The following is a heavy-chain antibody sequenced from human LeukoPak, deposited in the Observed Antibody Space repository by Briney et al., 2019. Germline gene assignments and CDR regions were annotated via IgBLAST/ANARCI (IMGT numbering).Heavy chain of an antibody. CDR2: IHHSGST. CDR1: GGSISDFH. Sequence: PSETLSLTCSVSGGSISDFHWGWIRQTPGKGLEWIGYIHHSGSTYYSPSLKSRVTISIDTSKNQFSLKLSSVTAADTAVYYCARRGSTVALVYWGQGTLVTVSS. V-gene: IGHV4-59*04. D-gene: IGHD3-16*01. CDR3: ARRGSTVALVY. J-gene: IGHJ4*02.